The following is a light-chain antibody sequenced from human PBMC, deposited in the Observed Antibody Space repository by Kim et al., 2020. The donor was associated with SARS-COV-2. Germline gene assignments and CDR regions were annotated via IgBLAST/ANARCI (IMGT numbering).Light chain of an antibody. V-gene: IGLV4-69*01. J-gene: IGLJ3*02. CDR1: SGQRSYA. CDR2: LNSDGSH. Sequence: VKPTCTLSSGQRSYAIDWHQQQPEKGPRYLMKLNSDGSHSKGDGIPDRFSGSSSGAERYLTISSLQSEDEADYYCQTWGTGIHWVFGGGTQLTVL. CDR3: QTWGTGIHWV.